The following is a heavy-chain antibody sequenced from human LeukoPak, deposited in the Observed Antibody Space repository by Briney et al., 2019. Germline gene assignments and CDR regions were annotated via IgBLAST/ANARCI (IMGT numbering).Heavy chain of an antibody. D-gene: IGHD3-22*01. CDR2: IYYSGST. CDR1: GGSISSGGYS. V-gene: IGHV4-31*03. CDR3: ARGGSDSNGYYLIYY. J-gene: IGHJ4*02. Sequence: SETLSLTCTVSGGSISSGGYSWSWIRQHPGEGLEWIGSIYYSGSTYYNPSLKSRVTISVDTSKNQFSLKLSSVTAADTAVYYCARGGSDSNGYYLIYYWGQGTLLAVSS.